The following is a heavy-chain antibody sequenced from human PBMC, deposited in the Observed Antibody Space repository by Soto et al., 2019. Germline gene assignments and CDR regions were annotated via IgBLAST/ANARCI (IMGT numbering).Heavy chain of an antibody. CDR3: ARRITMVRGPYYYYAMDV. CDR2: ISVSGDRT. J-gene: IGHJ6*02. CDR1: GFTFTSYA. Sequence: GGSLRLSCAASGFTFTSYAMCWVRQAPGKGLEWVSSISVSGDRTFYADSVKGRFTISRDNANNSLYLQMNSLRDEDTAVYYCARRITMVRGPYYYYAMDVWGQGTTVTVSS. D-gene: IGHD3-10*01. V-gene: IGHV3-23*01.